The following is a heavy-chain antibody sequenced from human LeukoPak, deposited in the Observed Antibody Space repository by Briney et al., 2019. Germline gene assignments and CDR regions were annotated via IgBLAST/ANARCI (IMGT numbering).Heavy chain of an antibody. CDR3: AQGDNWFDP. CDR1: GFSFSSGCC. V-gene: IGHV4-38-2*01. Sequence: SETLSLTCAVSGFSFSSGCCWGWIRQPPGKGLEWIGSMFHSGSTYYNPSLKSRVTISVDTSKNQLSLKLSSVTAADTAVYYCAQGDNWFDPWGQGTLVTVSS. J-gene: IGHJ5*02. CDR2: MFHSGST.